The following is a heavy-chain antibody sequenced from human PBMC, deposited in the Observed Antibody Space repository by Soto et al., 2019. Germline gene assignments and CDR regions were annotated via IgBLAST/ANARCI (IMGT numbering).Heavy chain of an antibody. J-gene: IGHJ6*02. Sequence: EVQLVESGGGLVKPGGSLRLSCAASGFTFSNAWMNWVRQAPGKGLEWVGRIKSKTDGGTTDYAAPVKGRFTISRDDSKNTLYLQMNSLKTEDTAVYYCTTPDSNYRPDYYYYYGMDVWGQGTTVTVSS. D-gene: IGHD4-4*01. CDR3: TTPDSNYRPDYYYYYGMDV. V-gene: IGHV3-15*07. CDR2: IKSKTDGGTT. CDR1: GFTFSNAW.